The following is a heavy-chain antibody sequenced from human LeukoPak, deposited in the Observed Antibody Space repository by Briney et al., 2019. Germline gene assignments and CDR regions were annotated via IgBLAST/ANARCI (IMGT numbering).Heavy chain of an antibody. Sequence: SETLSLTCAVYGGSFSGYYWSWIRQPPGKGLEWIGEINHRGSTNYNPSLKSRVTVSLDTSKNQFSLKLSSVTAADTAVYYCARNWANTAAVSYPYYFDYWGQGTLVTVSS. CDR3: ARNWANTAAVSYPYYFDY. D-gene: IGHD5-18*01. CDR1: GGSFSGYY. CDR2: INHRGST. J-gene: IGHJ4*02. V-gene: IGHV4-34*01.